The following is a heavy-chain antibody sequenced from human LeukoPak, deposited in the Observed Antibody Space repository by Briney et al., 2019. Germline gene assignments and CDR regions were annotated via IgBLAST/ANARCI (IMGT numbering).Heavy chain of an antibody. V-gene: IGHV4-39*07. CDR2: IYYSGST. J-gene: IGHJ4*02. CDR1: GGSISSSSYY. D-gene: IGHD4-17*01. CDR3: ARVSPNAVTTLQYFDY. Sequence: SETLSLTCTVSGGSISSSSYYWGWIRQPPGKGLEWIGSIYYSGSTYYNPSLKSRVTISVDTSKNQFSLKLSSVTAADTAVYYCARVSPNAVTTLQYFDYWGQGTLVTVSS.